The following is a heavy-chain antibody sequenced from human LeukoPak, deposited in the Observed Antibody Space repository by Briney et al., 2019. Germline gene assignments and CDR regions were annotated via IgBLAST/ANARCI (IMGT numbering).Heavy chain of an antibody. CDR2: ISYDGSNK. Sequence: PGGSLRLSCAASGFTFSSYGMHWVRQAPGKRLEWVAVISYDGSNKYYADSVKGRFTISRDNSKNTLYLQMNSLRAEDTAVYYCAKDFPFYGSGSYGPDYWGQGTLVTVSS. D-gene: IGHD3-10*01. CDR1: GFTFSSYG. CDR3: AKDFPFYGSGSYGPDY. J-gene: IGHJ4*02. V-gene: IGHV3-30*18.